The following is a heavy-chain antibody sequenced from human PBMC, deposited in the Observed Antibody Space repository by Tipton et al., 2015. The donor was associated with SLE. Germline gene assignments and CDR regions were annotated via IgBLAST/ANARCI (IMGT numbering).Heavy chain of an antibody. Sequence: TLSLTCSVYGDTISDHYWSWIRQAPGKGREWIGYISYSGSTTYSPSLKSRVAISLDTSKTQFSLTLRSVTAADTAIYYCARGGYSSGWYGDYFVYCGQGTLVTVSS. J-gene: IGHJ4*02. CDR2: ISYSGST. CDR1: GDTISDHY. CDR3: ARGGYSSGWYGDYFVY. D-gene: IGHD6-19*01. V-gene: IGHV4-59*11.